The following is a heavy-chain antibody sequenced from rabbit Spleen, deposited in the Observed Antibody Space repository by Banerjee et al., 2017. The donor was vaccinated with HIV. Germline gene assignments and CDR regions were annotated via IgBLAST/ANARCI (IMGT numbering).Heavy chain of an antibody. J-gene: IGHJ6*01. CDR3: ARDTGSSFSSYGMDL. Sequence: QSLEESGGDLVKPGASLTLTCTASGVSFSSSSYMCWVRQAPGKGLEWIGCIYAGSIDDTYYASWAKGRFTISKTSSTTVTLQMTSLTAADTATYFCARDTGSSFSSYGMDLWGQGTLVTVS. CDR2: IYAGSIDDT. CDR1: GVSFSSSSY. V-gene: IGHV1S40*01. D-gene: IGHD8-1*01.